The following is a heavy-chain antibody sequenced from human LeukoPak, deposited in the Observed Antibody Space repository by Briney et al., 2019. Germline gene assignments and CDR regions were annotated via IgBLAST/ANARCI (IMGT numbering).Heavy chain of an antibody. V-gene: IGHV4-34*01. Sequence: SETLSLTCAVCGGSFSGYYWSWIRQPPGKGLEWIGEINHSGSTNYNPSLKSRVTISVDTSKNQFSLKLSSVTAADTAVYYCARGFRRRYCSSTSCYSWFDPWGQGTLVTVSS. CDR2: INHSGST. CDR1: GGSFSGYY. J-gene: IGHJ5*02. CDR3: ARGFRRRYCSSTSCYSWFDP. D-gene: IGHD2-2*01.